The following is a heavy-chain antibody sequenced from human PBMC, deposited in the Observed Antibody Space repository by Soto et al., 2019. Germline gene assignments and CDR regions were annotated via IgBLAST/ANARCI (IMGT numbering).Heavy chain of an antibody. J-gene: IGHJ4*02. V-gene: IGHV2-5*02. CDR2: IYWGDDK. D-gene: IGHD6-13*01. Sequence: SGPTLVNPTQTLTLSCIFSGFSLSTIGVGVGWIRQPPGKALEWLALIYWGDDKRYSPSLKSRLTITNDTPKNQVVLTMTNMDPVDIATYFCAHRPPLYISSCYDEGYFHNCDQGTQVTVSS. CDR1: GFSLSTIGVG. CDR3: AHRPPLYISSCYDEGYFHN.